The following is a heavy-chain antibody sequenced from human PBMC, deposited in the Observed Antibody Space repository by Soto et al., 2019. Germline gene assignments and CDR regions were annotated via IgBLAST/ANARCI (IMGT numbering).Heavy chain of an antibody. D-gene: IGHD6-13*01. J-gene: IGHJ3*02. V-gene: IGHV1-69*02. CDR3: ARAIVLEQQLVPIDAIDI. CDR1: GGTFSSYT. CDR2: IIPILGIA. Sequence: SVKVSCKASGGTFSSYTISWVRQAPGQGLEWMGRIIPILGIANYAQKFQGRVTITADKSTSTAYMELSSLRSEDTAVYYCARAIVLEQQLVPIDAIDIWGQGTMVTVSS.